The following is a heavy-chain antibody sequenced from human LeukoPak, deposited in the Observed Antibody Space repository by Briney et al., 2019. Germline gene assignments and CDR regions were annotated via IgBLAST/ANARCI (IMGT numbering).Heavy chain of an antibody. V-gene: IGHV4-38-2*01. Sequence: SETLSLTCAVSGYSISSGYYWGWIRQPPGKGLEWIGSIYHSGSTYYNPSLKSRVTISVDTSKNQFSLKLSSVTAADTAVYYCASEMPPDQLLWVYYSMDVWGKGTTVTVSS. CDR3: ASEMPPDQLLWVYYSMDV. CDR2: IYHSGST. CDR1: GYSISSGYY. D-gene: IGHD2-2*01. J-gene: IGHJ6*03.